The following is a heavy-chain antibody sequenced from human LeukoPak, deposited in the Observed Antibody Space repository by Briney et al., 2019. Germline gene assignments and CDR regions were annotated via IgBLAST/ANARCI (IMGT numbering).Heavy chain of an antibody. D-gene: IGHD3/OR15-3a*01. Sequence: PGAYLRLYCAAYGFTFSSYAMSWVRQAPGQGLEWVSAISGSGGSTYYADSVKGRFTISRDNSKNTLYLQMNSLRAEDTAVYYCAKDWTGDDYWGQGTLVTVSS. V-gene: IGHV3-23*01. CDR1: GFTFSSYA. CDR3: AKDWTGDDY. J-gene: IGHJ4*02. CDR2: ISGSGGST.